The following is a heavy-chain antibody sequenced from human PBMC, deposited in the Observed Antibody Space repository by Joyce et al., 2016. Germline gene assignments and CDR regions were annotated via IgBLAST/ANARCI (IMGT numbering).Heavy chain of an antibody. J-gene: IGHJ4*02. Sequence: EVHLMESGGGLVQPGGSLRLSCAASAFTFGRYSMTWVRQVPVKGLEFVSDISASGSSIYYADSVRGRFTISRDNARNSLYLQMNSLRGDDTAVYFCARVGDGDNSGNNFDFWGQGTLVAVSS. CDR2: ISASGSSI. D-gene: IGHD5-24*01. V-gene: IGHV3-48*04. CDR1: AFTFGRYS. CDR3: ARVGDGDNSGNNFDF.